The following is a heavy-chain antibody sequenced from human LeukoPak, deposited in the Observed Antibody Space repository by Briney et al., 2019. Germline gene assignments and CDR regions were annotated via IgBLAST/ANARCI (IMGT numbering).Heavy chain of an antibody. V-gene: IGHV3-23*01. CDR3: AKDATASPYFHWFDN. J-gene: IGHJ4*02. D-gene: IGHD3-9*01. Sequence: GGSLRLSCAASGFTFSSYAMNWVRQAPGKGLEWVAGISSGDRTFHAESVKGRFTISRDKSKDTLYLQLNSLRAEDTAVYYCAKDATASPYFHWFDNWGQGTQVIVSS. CDR1: GFTFSSYA. CDR2: ISSGDRT.